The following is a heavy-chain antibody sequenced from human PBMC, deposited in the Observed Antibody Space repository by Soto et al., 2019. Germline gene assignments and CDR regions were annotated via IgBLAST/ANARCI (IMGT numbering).Heavy chain of an antibody. J-gene: IGHJ4*02. V-gene: IGHV3-11*01. Sequence: PGGSLRLSCAASGFTFSDYYMSWIRQAPGKGLEWVSYISSSGSTIYYADSVKGRFTISRDNAKNSLYLQMNSLRAEDTAVYYYASGAYDSSGYYLGSSYWGQGTLVTVSS. CDR2: ISSSGSTI. CDR3: ASGAYDSSGYYLGSSY. D-gene: IGHD3-22*01. CDR1: GFTFSDYY.